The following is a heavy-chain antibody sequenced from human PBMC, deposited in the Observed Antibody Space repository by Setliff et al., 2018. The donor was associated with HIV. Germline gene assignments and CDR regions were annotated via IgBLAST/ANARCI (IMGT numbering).Heavy chain of an antibody. D-gene: IGHD3-9*01. CDR3: ARSLRYFDWSLRRPSHDAFDF. CDR2: IYHSGST. V-gene: IGHV4-38-2*02. J-gene: IGHJ3*01. Sequence: PSETLSLTCTVSGYSISSGYYWGWIRQPPGKGLEWIGSIYHSGSTYYNPSLKSRVTISVDTSKNQFSLKLSFVTAADTAVYYCARSLRYFDWSLRRPSHDAFDFWGQGTMVTVSS. CDR1: GYSISSGYY.